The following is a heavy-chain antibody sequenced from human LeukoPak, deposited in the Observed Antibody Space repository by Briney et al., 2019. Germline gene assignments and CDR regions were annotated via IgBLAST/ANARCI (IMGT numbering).Heavy chain of an antibody. D-gene: IGHD3-10*01. Sequence: SGGSLRLSCAASGFTFSSYGMHWVRQAPGKGLEWVAFIRYDGSNKYYADSVKGRFTISRDNAKNSLYLQMNSLRAEDTAVYYCARDPYYGSGSYIDYWGQGTLVTVSS. V-gene: IGHV3-30*02. CDR2: IRYDGSNK. J-gene: IGHJ4*02. CDR3: ARDPYYGSGSYIDY. CDR1: GFTFSSYG.